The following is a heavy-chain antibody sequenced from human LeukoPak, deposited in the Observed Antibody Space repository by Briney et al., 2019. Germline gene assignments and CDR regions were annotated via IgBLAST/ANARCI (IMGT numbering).Heavy chain of an antibody. Sequence: PSETLSLTCTVSGGSISSGGYYWSWIRQPPGKGLEWIGYIYHSGSTYYNPSLKSRVTISVDRSKNQFSLKLSSVTAADTAVYYCARTLEDFSDAFDIWGQGTMVTVSS. CDR1: GGSISSGGYY. CDR2: IYHSGST. CDR3: ARTLEDFSDAFDI. V-gene: IGHV4-30-2*01. D-gene: IGHD2/OR15-2a*01. J-gene: IGHJ3*02.